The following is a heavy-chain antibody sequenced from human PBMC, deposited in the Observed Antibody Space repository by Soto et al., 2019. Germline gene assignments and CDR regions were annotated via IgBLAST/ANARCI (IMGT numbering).Heavy chain of an antibody. CDR3: ARTPVGYGSGSSPNWFDP. Sequence: PSETLSLTCAVYGGSFSGYYWSWIRQPPGKGLEWIGEINHSGSTNYNPSLKSRVTISVDTSKNQSSLKLSSVTAADTAVYYCARTPVGYGSGSSPNWFDPWGQGTLVTVSS. CDR1: GGSFSGYY. J-gene: IGHJ5*02. V-gene: IGHV4-34*01. CDR2: INHSGST. D-gene: IGHD3-10*01.